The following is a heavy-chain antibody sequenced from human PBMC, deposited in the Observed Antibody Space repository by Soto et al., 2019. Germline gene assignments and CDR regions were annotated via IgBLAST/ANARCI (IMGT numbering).Heavy chain of an antibody. V-gene: IGHV3-20*01. Sequence: EVQLVESGGSVIRPGGSLRLSCAASGFAFQNHGMAWVRQVPGKGLEWVAGISGSGVNAGYADSVKGRFTISRDNGDNSLYLEINNLGVEDPALYHCARKPHWQYWYFDLWGRGTLVTVSS. D-gene: IGHD1-1*01. CDR2: ISGSGVNA. J-gene: IGHJ2*01. CDR1: GFAFQNHG. CDR3: ARKPHWQYWYFDL.